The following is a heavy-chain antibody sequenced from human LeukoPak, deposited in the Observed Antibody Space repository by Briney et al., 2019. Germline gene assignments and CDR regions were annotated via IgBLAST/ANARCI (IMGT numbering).Heavy chain of an antibody. CDR2: MHPNSGGT. Sequence: ASVKVSCKASGYTFTHYYMHWLRQAPGQGLEWMGWMHPNSGGTNYAQKFQGRVTMTRDTSISTAYMDLSSLRSDDTAVYYCARHTTIFGVAIIDIWGQGTMVTVSS. J-gene: IGHJ3*02. CDR1: GYTFTHYY. D-gene: IGHD3-3*01. V-gene: IGHV1-2*02. CDR3: ARHTTIFGVAIIDI.